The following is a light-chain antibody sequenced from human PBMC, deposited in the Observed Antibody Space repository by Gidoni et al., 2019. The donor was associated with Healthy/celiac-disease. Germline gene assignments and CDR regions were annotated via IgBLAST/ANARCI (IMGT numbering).Light chain of an antibody. Sequence: QSALTQPASVAGSPGQSLTISCTGTSSDVGGYNYVSWYQQHPGKAPKLMIYEVSNRPSGVSNRFSVSKSGNTASLTISGLQAEDEADYYCSSYTSSSTLYVFGTGTKVTVL. J-gene: IGLJ1*01. CDR3: SSYTSSSTLYV. CDR1: SSDVGGYNY. CDR2: EVS. V-gene: IGLV2-14*01.